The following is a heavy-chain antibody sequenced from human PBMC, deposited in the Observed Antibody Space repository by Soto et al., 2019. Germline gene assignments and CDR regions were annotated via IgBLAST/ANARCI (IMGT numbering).Heavy chain of an antibody. J-gene: IGHJ5*02. D-gene: IGHD1-26*01. CDR1: GASISTGGYS. CDR2: IYESGRT. CDR3: ARGDRYSGSFSDYFDP. V-gene: IGHV4-30-2*01. Sequence: SETLSLTCIVSGASISTGGYSWSWIRQPPGKGPEWIGYIYESGRTYYKPSLKSRASISMDKSRNQFSVRLTSVTAADTAVYFCARGDRYSGSFSDYFDPWDQGTLVTVSS.